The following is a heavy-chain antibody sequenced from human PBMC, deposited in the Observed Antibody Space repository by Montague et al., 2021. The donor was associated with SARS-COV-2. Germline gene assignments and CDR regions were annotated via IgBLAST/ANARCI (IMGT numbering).Heavy chain of an antibody. CDR2: IFHSGNT. J-gene: IGHJ4*02. V-gene: IGHV4-59*11. CDR1: GGSLSGHH. D-gene: IGHD1/OR15-1a*01. Sequence: SETLSLTCTVSGGSLSGHHWSWIRQPPGKGLEWIGYIFHSGNTNYNPSLKSRVTISVDTSKNQFSLRLTSVTAADTAVYYCARLNWDNDSVFDSWGQGAVAAVSS. CDR3: ARLNWDNDSVFDS.